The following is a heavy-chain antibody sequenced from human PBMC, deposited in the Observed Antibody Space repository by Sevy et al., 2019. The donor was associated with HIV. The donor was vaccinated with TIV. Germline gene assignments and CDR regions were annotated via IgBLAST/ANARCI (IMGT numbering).Heavy chain of an antibody. CDR3: ARDRRGRPQSNWFDP. CDR1: GYTFTGYY. Sequence: ASVKVSCKASGYTFTGYYMHWVRQAPGQGLEWMGWINPNSGGTNYAQKFQGRVTMTRDTSISTAYMELSRLRSDYTAVYYCARDRRGRPQSNWFDPWGQGTLVIVS. D-gene: IGHD3-10*01. CDR2: INPNSGGT. J-gene: IGHJ5*02. V-gene: IGHV1-2*02.